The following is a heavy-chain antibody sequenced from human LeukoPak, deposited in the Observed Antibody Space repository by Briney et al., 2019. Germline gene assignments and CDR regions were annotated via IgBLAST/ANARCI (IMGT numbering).Heavy chain of an antibody. CDR3: ARVSYYYGSGSPKYMDV. CDR1: GGTFSSYA. J-gene: IGHJ6*03. CDR2: IIPIFGTA. V-gene: IGHV1-69*05. D-gene: IGHD3-10*01. Sequence: SVKVSCKASGGTFSSYAICWVRQAPGQGLEWMGGIIPIFGTANYAQKFQGRVTITTDESTSTAYMELSSLRSEDTAVYFCARVSYYYGSGSPKYMDVWGKGTTVTVSS.